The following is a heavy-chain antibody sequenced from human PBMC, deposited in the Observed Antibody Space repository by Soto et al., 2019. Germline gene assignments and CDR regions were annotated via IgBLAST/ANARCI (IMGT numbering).Heavy chain of an antibody. CDR1: GGSISYY. CDR2: IYTSGST. D-gene: IGHD3-3*01. J-gene: IGHJ4*02. CDR3: ARGIVDFWSCRHYFDH. V-gene: IGHV4-4*07. Sequence: SETVSLTCTVSGGSISYYWSWIRQPAGKGLEWIGRIYTSGSTNYNPSLKSRVTMSIDTSKNQFSLKLTSVTAADTAVYFCARGIVDFWSCRHYFDHWGQGTLVTVSS.